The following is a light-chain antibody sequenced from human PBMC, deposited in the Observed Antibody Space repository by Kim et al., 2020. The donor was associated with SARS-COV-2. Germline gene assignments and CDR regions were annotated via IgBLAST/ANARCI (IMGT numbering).Light chain of an antibody. Sequence: VSPGQTASITCSGDKLGDNYAPGYQQKPGQSPVVVIFRDNRRPSGIPERFSGSNSGNTATLTISGTQAMDEADYYCQAWDSSIYVFGTGTKVTVL. CDR2: RDN. J-gene: IGLJ1*01. CDR1: KLGDNY. CDR3: QAWDSSIYV. V-gene: IGLV3-1*01.